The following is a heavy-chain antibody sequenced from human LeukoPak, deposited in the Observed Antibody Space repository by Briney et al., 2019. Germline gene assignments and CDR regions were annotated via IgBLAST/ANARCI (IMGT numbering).Heavy chain of an antibody. CDR1: GAIINSGDYY. CDR2: IYYSGST. D-gene: IGHD3-22*01. Sequence: SETLSLTCTVSGAIINSGDYYWNWIRQPPGKGLEWIGYIYYSGSTNYNPSLKSRVTISVDTSKNQFSLKLSSVTAADTAVYYCARVDPYYYDSSGASGYYFDYWGQGTLVTVSS. J-gene: IGHJ4*02. V-gene: IGHV4-61*08. CDR3: ARVDPYYYDSSGASGYYFDY.